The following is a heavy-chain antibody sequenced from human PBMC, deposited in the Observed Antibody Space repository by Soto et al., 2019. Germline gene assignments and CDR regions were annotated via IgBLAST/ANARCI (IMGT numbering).Heavy chain of an antibody. CDR3: AKDPGRYSSGFFDY. V-gene: IGHV3-23*01. Sequence: EVQLLESGGGLVQPGGSLRLSCAASGFTFSTYAMNWVRQAPGKGLEWVCAISGSGGSTYYADSVKGRFTISRDNSKNTLYLQMSSLRAEDTAVYYCAKDPGRYSSGFFDYWGQGTLVTVSS. J-gene: IGHJ4*02. CDR2: ISGSGGST. CDR1: GFTFSTYA. D-gene: IGHD6-19*01.